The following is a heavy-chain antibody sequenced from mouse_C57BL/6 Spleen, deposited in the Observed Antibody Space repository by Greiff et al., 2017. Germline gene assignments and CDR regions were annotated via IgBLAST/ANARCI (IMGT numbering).Heavy chain of an antibody. V-gene: IGHV1-4*01. CDR1: GYTFTSYT. CDR3: AREEVNPFAY. CDR2: INPSSGYT. Sequence: QVQLQQSGAELARPGASVKMSCKASGYTFTSYTMHWVNQRPGQGLEWIGYINPSSGYTKYNQKFKDKATLTADKSSSTAYMQLSSLTSEDSAVYYCAREEVNPFAYWGQGTLVTVSA. J-gene: IGHJ3*01.